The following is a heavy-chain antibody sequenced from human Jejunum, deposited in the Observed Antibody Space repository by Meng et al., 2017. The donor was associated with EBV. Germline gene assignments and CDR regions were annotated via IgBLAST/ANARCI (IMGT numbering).Heavy chain of an antibody. D-gene: IGHD3-22*01. J-gene: IGHJ4*02. CDR2: IYHGGGT. Sequence: LQESGPRLEKPSGPLSLTCVVSGGSISDNDWWSWVRQPPGKGLEWLGEIYHGGGTNYNPSLESRVTISVDKSKNQFSLKLNSVTVADTAVYYCAGNGYYALEYWGPGSLVTVSS. CDR1: GGSISDNDW. V-gene: IGHV4-4*02. CDR3: AGNGYYALEY.